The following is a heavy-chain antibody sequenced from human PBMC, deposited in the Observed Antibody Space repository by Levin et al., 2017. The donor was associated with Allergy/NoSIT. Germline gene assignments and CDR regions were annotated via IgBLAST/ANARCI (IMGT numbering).Heavy chain of an antibody. D-gene: IGHD2-2*01. CDR3: ASRGEIVVVPAATRPHYYYYGMDG. J-gene: IGHJ6*02. CDR1: GGTFSSYA. CDR2: IIPIFGTA. Sequence: GGSLRLSCKASGGTFSSYAISWVRQAPGQGLEWMGGIIPIFGTANYAQTFQGRVTITADKSTSTAYMELSSLRSEDTAVYYCASRGEIVVVPAATRPHYYYYGMDGWGQGTTVTVSS. V-gene: IGHV1-69*06.